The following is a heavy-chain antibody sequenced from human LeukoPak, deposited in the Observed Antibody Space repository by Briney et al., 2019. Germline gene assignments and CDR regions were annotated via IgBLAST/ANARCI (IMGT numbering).Heavy chain of an antibody. CDR1: GGSISSGGYS. D-gene: IGHD4-17*01. Sequence: PSETLSLTCAVSGGSISSGGYSWSWIRQPPGKGLEWIGYIYHSGSTYYNPSLKSRVTISVDTSKNQFSLKLSSVTAADTAVYYCARGDTVTGTFDYWGQGTLVTASS. J-gene: IGHJ4*02. CDR2: IYHSGST. V-gene: IGHV4-30-2*01. CDR3: ARGDTVTGTFDY.